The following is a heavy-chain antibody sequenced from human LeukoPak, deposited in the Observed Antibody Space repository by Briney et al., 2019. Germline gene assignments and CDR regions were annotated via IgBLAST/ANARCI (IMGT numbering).Heavy chain of an antibody. CDR1: GGSISSGSYY. CDR3: AGALIVGATNIDY. Sequence: SQTLSLTCTVSGGSISSGSYYWSWIRQPAGKGLEWIGRIYTSGSTNYNPSHKSRVTISVDTSKNQFSLKLSSVTAADTAVYYCAGALIVGATNIDYWGQGTLVTVSS. V-gene: IGHV4-61*02. D-gene: IGHD1-26*01. CDR2: IYTSGST. J-gene: IGHJ4*02.